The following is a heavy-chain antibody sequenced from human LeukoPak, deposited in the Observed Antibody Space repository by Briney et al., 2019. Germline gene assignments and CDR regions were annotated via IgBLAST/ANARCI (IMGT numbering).Heavy chain of an antibody. Sequence: SETLSLTCTVSGGSISSGSYYWSWIRQHPGKGLEWVGSIYYSGSTYYNSSLKSRVTISVDTSKNQFSLKLSSVTAEDTAVYYCASLRERSYYTRGFDYWGQGSLVTVSS. D-gene: IGHD5-18*01. CDR1: GGSISSGSYY. J-gene: IGHJ4*02. V-gene: IGHV4-39*01. CDR3: ASLRERSYYTRGFDY. CDR2: IYYSGST.